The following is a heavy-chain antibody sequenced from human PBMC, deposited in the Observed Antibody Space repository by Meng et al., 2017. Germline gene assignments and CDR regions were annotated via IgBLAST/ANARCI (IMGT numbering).Heavy chain of an antibody. Sequence: QLVGSAGGVVQPGRSLRLSCAASGFTFSSYAMHWVRQAPGKGLEWVAVISYDGSNKYYADSVKGRFTISRDNSKNTLYLQMNSLRAEDTAVYYCASMGYWGQGTLVTVSS. V-gene: IGHV3-30*01. J-gene: IGHJ4*02. CDR2: ISYDGSNK. D-gene: IGHD3-10*01. CDR3: ASMGY. CDR1: GFTFSSYA.